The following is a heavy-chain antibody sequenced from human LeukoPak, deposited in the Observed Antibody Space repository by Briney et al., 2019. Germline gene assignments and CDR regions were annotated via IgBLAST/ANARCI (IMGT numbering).Heavy chain of an antibody. J-gene: IGHJ4*02. CDR2: ISGSGGST. CDR1: GFTFSSYG. Sequence: GGSLRLSCAASGFTFSSYGMSWVRQAPGKGLEWVSAISGSGGSTYYADSVKGRFTISRDNSKNTLYLQMNSLRAEDTAVYYCAKDRAAWYYGSGTGLLFDYWGQGTLVTVSS. V-gene: IGHV3-23*01. CDR3: AKDRAAWYYGSGTGLLFDY. D-gene: IGHD3-10*01.